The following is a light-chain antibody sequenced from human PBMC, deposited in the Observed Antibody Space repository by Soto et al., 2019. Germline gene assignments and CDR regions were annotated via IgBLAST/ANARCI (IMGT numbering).Light chain of an antibody. CDR2: DAS. CDR3: QHRSKWPLT. CDR1: QSVSSY. J-gene: IGKJ4*01. Sequence: EIFLSQSPPTRSLSPGERATLSCRASQSVSSYLAWYQQKPGQAPRLLIYDASHRATGIPDRFSGSGSGTDFTLTISSLEPDDSGVYYCQHRSKWPLTFGGGTKVDIK. V-gene: IGKV3-11*01.